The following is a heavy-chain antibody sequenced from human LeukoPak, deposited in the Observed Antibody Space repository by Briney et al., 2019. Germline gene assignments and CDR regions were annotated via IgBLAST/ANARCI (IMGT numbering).Heavy chain of an antibody. V-gene: IGHV3-23*05. CDR2: ISIPTFT. CDR1: GFTFRDYS. CDR3: VKGRDRGIDVADDFDL. J-gene: IGHJ4*02. D-gene: IGHD6-19*01. Sequence: GGSLRLSCAASGFTFRDYSMAWVRQVPGGGREWVSAISIPTFTLYADPVRGRFIISRDNSKNTLYLQMNNLRAADTAVYYCVKGRDRGIDVADDFDLWGQGTLVTVSS.